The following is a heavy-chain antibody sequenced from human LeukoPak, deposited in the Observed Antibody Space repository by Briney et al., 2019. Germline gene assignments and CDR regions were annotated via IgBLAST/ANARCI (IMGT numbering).Heavy chain of an antibody. J-gene: IGHJ5*02. V-gene: IGHV3-23*01. CDR1: GFTFNNYA. Sequence: PGGSLRLSCAASGFTFNNYALAWVHQTPEKGLECVSAISGDGVSPYYVDSVRGRFTISRDNSKNTLYLQMHSLRADDTAVYYCAKDRYCSSTSCGLFDPWGQGTLVTVSS. CDR3: AKDRYCSSTSCGLFDP. D-gene: IGHD2-2*01. CDR2: ISGDGVSP.